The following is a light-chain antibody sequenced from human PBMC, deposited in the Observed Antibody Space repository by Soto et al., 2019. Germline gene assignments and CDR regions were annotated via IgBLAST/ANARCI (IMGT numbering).Light chain of an antibody. CDR2: EVT. CDR1: SSDVGAYNY. V-gene: IGLV2-8*01. Sequence: QSVLTQPPSASGSPGQSVTISCTGTSSDVGAYNYVSWYQQHAGKAPKLVIYEVTKRPSGVPDRFSGSKSANTASPTVSGLQAEYEADYYCSSFASSNTWVFGGGTQLTVL. CDR3: SSFASSNTWV. J-gene: IGLJ3*02.